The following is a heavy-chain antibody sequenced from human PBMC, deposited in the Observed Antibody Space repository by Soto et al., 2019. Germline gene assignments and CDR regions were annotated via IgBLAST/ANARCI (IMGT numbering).Heavy chain of an antibody. Sequence: GSLSLSGAVSVRSFSSGNYYWGWLRQRKGKGLEWIEYIYYGGSTNYTPTLKSRVIITVDTSKNKISLKLSTVTAADTAVYYCAREAVDTAMVTVCFDPWGRGTWVTASP. V-gene: IGHV4-61*01. D-gene: IGHD5-18*01. CDR3: AREAVDTAMVTVCFDP. J-gene: IGHJ5*02. CDR1: VRSFSSGNYY. CDR2: IYYGGST.